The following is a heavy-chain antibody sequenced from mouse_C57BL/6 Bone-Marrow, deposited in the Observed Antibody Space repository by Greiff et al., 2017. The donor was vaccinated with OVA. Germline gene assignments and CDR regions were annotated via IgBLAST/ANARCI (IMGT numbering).Heavy chain of an antibody. Sequence: QLQQSGAELVRPGTSVKMSCKASGYTFTNYWIGWAKQRPGHGLEWIGDIYPGGGYTNYNEKFKGKAPLTADKSSSTAYMQFSSLTSEDSAIYYCARIYYGNYYAMDYWGQGTSVTVSS. CDR2: IYPGGGYT. CDR1: GYTFTNYW. CDR3: ARIYYGNYYAMDY. V-gene: IGHV1-63*01. D-gene: IGHD2-1*01. J-gene: IGHJ4*01.